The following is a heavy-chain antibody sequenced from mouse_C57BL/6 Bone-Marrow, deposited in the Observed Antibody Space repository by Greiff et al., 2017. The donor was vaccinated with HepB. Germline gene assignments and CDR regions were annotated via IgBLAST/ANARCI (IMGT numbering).Heavy chain of an antibody. CDR1: GFTFSDYG. J-gene: IGHJ2*01. CDR3: ARDYYGSSSWYFDY. D-gene: IGHD1-1*01. CDR2: ISSGSSTI. V-gene: IGHV5-17*01. Sequence: EVQVVESGGGLVKPGGSLKLSCAASGFTFSDYGMHWVRQAPEKGLEWVAYISSGSSTIYYADTVKGRFTISRDNAKNTLFLQMTSLRSEDTAMYYCARDYYGSSSWYFDYWGQGTTLTVSS.